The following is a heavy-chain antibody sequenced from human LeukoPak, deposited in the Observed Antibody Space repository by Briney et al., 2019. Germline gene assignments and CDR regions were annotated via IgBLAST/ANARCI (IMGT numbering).Heavy chain of an antibody. J-gene: IGHJ4*02. CDR1: GFTFSDYY. Sequence: GGSLRLSCAASGFTFSDYYMSWIRQAPGKGLEWVSYISSSGSTIYYADSVKGRFTISRDNAKNSLYLQMNSLRAEDTAVYYCATFGVIVRNDYLDYWGRGALVAVSS. CDR2: ISSSGSTI. D-gene: IGHD3-3*01. CDR3: ATFGVIVRNDYLDY. V-gene: IGHV3-11*01.